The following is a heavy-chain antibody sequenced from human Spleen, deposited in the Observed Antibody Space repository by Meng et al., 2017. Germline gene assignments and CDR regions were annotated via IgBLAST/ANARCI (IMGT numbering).Heavy chain of an antibody. V-gene: IGHV1-2*02. Sequence: VQRRLPGVWGEKPGASVTVPCQASGYTFTGYYIHWVRQAPGQGLEWMGWINPNSGGTNYAQKFQGRVTMTRDTSISTAYMELTRLTSDDTAVYYCATYRSLLSGNYLDYWGQGTLVTVSS. CDR1: GYTFTGYY. J-gene: IGHJ4*02. D-gene: IGHD5-12*01. CDR2: INPNSGGT. CDR3: ATYRSLLSGNYLDY.